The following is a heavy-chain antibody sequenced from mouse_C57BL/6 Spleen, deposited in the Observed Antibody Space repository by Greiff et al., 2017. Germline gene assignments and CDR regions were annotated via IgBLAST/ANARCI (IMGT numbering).Heavy chain of an antibody. CDR3: TFLSFAY. V-gene: IGHV14-4*01. CDR2: IDPENGDT. Sequence: EVQLQESGAELVRPGASVRLSCTASGFNIKDDYMHWVKQRPEQGLEWIGWIDPENGDTEYASKFQGKATITAYTSSNTAYLQLSSLTSEDTAVYYCTFLSFAYWGQGTLVTVSA. CDR1: GFNIKDDY. J-gene: IGHJ3*01. D-gene: IGHD6-5*01.